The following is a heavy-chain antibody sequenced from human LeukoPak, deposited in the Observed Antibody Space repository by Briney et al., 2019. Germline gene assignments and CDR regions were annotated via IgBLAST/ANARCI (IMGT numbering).Heavy chain of an antibody. J-gene: IGHJ3*02. D-gene: IGHD3-22*01. V-gene: IGHV4-59*01. CDR3: ARFPSDSSGYNDAFDI. CDR1: GGSISSYY. Sequence: SETLSLTCTVSGGSISSYYWSWLRQPPGKGLEWVGYIYYSGSTNYNPSLKSRVTISVDTSKNQFYLKLSSVTAADTAVYYCARFPSDSSGYNDAFDIWGQGTMVTVSS. CDR2: IYYSGST.